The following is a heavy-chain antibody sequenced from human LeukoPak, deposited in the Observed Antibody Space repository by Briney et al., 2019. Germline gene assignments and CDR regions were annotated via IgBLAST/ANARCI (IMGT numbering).Heavy chain of an antibody. CDR1: GFTFSNYW. V-gene: IGHV3-7*01. CDR2: IKQDGSET. CDR3: ARGGSGYSYGKIDS. Sequence: GGSLRLSCAASGFTFSNYWINWVRQAPGRGLEWVANIKQDGSETYCVDSVKGRFTISRDNAKNSLYLQMNSLRDEDTAVYYCARGGSGYSYGKIDSWGQGILVTVSS. D-gene: IGHD5-18*01. J-gene: IGHJ4*02.